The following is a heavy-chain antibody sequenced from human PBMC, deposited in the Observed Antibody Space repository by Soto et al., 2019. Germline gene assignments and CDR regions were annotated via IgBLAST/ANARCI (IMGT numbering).Heavy chain of an antibody. CDR2: INAGNGNT. J-gene: IGHJ4*02. CDR1: GYTFTSYA. D-gene: IGHD2-2*02. V-gene: IGHV1-3*01. CDR3: ARDLIAAKPPLYY. Sequence: RASVKVSCKASGYTFTSYAMHWVRQAPGQRLEWMGWINAGNGNTKYSQKFQGRVTITRDTSASTAYMGLSSLRSEDTAVYYCARDLIAAKPPLYYWGQGTLVTVSS.